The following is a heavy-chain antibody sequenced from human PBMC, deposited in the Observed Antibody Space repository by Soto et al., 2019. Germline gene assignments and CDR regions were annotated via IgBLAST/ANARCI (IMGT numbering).Heavy chain of an antibody. V-gene: IGHV3-23*01. CDR3: AKEGYYGSGSGYYYYSMDV. CDR1: GFTFSSYA. D-gene: IGHD3-10*01. J-gene: IGHJ6*03. CDR2: ISGSGGST. Sequence: GGSLRLSCAASGFTFSSYAMSWVRQAPGKGLEWVSAISGSGGSTYYADSVKGRFTISRDNSKNTLYLQMNSLRAEDTAVYYCAKEGYYGSGSGYYYYSMDVWGKGTTVTVSS.